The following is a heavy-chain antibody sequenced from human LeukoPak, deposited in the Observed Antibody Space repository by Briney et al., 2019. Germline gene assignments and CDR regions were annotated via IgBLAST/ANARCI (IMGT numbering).Heavy chain of an antibody. CDR1: GFTFSSYS. V-gene: IGHV3-48*04. Sequence: PGGPLRLSCAASGFTFSSYSMYWVRQAPGKGLEWVSYISSSSSTIYYADSVKGRFTISRDNSKNSLYLQMNSLRTEDTALYYCAREKSQQAYAFDIWGQGTMVTVSS. D-gene: IGHD6-13*01. CDR2: ISSSSSTI. CDR3: AREKSQQAYAFDI. J-gene: IGHJ3*02.